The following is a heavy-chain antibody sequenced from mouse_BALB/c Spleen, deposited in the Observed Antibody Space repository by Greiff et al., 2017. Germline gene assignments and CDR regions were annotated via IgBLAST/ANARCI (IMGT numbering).Heavy chain of an antibody. V-gene: IGHV3-2*02. J-gene: IGHJ2*01. Sequence: EVKLQESGPGLVKPSQSLSLTCTVTGYSITSDYAWNWIRQFPGNKLEWMGYISYSGSTSYNPSLKSRISITRDTSKNQFFLQLNSVTTEDTATYYCAREGTTVFDYWGQGTTLTVSS. CDR1: GYSITSDYA. D-gene: IGHD1-1*01. CDR2: ISYSGST. CDR3: AREGTTVFDY.